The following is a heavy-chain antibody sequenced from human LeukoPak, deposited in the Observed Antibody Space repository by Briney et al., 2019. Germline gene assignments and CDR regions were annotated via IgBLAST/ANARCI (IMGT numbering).Heavy chain of an antibody. J-gene: IGHJ3*02. CDR2: IYSGGTT. Sequence: PGGSLRLSCAASGFTVSSTYVSWVRQAPGKGLEWVSVIYSGGTTYYADSVKDTFTISRDNSKNTVYLQMNSLRAEDTALYYCAKDIRYHNEGSAFDIWGQGTMVTVSS. D-gene: IGHD2-2*01. CDR1: GFTVSSTY. CDR3: AKDIRYHNEGSAFDI. V-gene: IGHV3-66*01.